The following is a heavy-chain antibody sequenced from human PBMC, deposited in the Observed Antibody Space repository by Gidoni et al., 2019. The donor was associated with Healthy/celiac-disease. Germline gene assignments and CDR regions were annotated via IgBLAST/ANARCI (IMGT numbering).Heavy chain of an antibody. CDR3: TRGLAAAGTIH. V-gene: IGHV3-73*02. CDR1: GLLFSGSA. D-gene: IGHD6-13*01. J-gene: IGHJ4*02. CDR2: IRSKANSDAT. Sequence: EVQLVASGGGLVQPGGSLNLPCAASGLLFSGSAMLWVRQASRKGLEWIGCIRSKANSDATAYAASVKGRFTISRDDSKNTAYLQMNSLKTEDTAVYYCTRGLAAAGTIHWGQGTLVTVSS.